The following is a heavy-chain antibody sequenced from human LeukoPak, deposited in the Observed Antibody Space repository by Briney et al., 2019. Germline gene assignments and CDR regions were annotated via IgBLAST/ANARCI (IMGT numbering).Heavy chain of an antibody. CDR3: ARDQGWFREGAYYYYMDV. CDR2: ISSSSSYI. Sequence: GGSLRLSCAASGFTFSSYSMNWVRQAPGKGLEWVSSISSSSSYIYYADSVKGRFTISRDNAKNSLYLQMNSLRAEDTAVYYCARDQGWFREGAYYYYMDVWGKGTMVTVSS. D-gene: IGHD3-10*01. CDR1: GFTFSSYS. J-gene: IGHJ6*03. V-gene: IGHV3-21*01.